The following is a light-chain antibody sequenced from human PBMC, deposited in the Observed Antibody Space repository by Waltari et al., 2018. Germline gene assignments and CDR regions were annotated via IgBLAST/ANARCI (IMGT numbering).Light chain of an antibody. J-gene: IGKJ4*01. CDR2: AES. Sequence: IWMTQSPCFLCASPGESVTISGRMNKGISSYSAWYQDKPGKAPELLIYAESTLQSGVPSMFSGSGSGTDFTLNISCLQSEDFATYYCQQYYSFPLTFGGGTKVEIK. CDR3: QQYYSFPLT. V-gene: IGKV1D-8*01. CDR1: KGISSY.